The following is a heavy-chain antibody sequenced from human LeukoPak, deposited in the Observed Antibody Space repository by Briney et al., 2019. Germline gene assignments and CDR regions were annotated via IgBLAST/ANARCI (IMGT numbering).Heavy chain of an antibody. J-gene: IGHJ5*02. Sequence: SSETLSLTCTVSGGSISSGSYYWSWIRQPAGKGLEWIGRIYTSGSTNYNPSLKSRVTISVDTSKNQFSLKLSSVTAADTAVYYCAQGNYDILTGYPPSWFDPWGQGTLVTVSS. CDR3: AQGNYDILTGYPPSWFDP. D-gene: IGHD3-9*01. CDR1: GGSISSGSYY. CDR2: IYTSGST. V-gene: IGHV4-61*02.